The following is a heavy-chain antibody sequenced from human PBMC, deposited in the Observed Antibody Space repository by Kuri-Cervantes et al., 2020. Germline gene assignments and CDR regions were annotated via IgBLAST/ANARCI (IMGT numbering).Heavy chain of an antibody. V-gene: IGHV4-4*07. D-gene: IGHD3-3*01. Sequence: SETLSLTCTVSGGSISSYYWSWIRQPAGKGLEWIGRIYASGSTNYNPSFKSRVTMSVDTSKKQFSLKLSSVTAADTAVYYCAREIFGGTSGVRYYYYGMDVWGQGTTVTVSS. CDR3: AREIFGGTSGVRYYYYGMDV. J-gene: IGHJ6*02. CDR1: GGSISSYY. CDR2: IYASGST.